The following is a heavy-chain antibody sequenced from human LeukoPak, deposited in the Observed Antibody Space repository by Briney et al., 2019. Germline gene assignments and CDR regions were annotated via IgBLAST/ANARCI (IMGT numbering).Heavy chain of an antibody. D-gene: IGHD2-15*01. V-gene: IGHV3-20*04. CDR1: GFTFDDYG. J-gene: IGHJ4*02. CDR2: INWNGGST. CDR3: ARTPPAYCSGGSCYIDY. Sequence: GGSLRLSCPASGFTFDDYGMSWVRQAPGKGLEWVSGINWNGGSTGYADSVKGRFTISRDNAKNSLYLQMNGLRAEDTALYYCARTPPAYCSGGSCYIDYWGQGTLVTVSS.